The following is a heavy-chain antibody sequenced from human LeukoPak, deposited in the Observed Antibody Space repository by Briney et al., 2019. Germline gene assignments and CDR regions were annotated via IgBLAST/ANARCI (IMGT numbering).Heavy chain of an antibody. V-gene: IGHV3-23*01. CDR1: GFSFNTYA. D-gene: IGHD2-15*01. CDR3: AQQVGYCSSGSCYFTY. Sequence: GGSLRFSCAASGFSFNTYAMSWVRQAPGKGLEWVSAISNTGGSTYYADSVKGRFTISRDKSKNTLSLQMNSLRAEDTAVYYCAQQVGYCSSGSCYFTYWGEGTLVTVS. CDR2: ISNTGGST. J-gene: IGHJ1*01.